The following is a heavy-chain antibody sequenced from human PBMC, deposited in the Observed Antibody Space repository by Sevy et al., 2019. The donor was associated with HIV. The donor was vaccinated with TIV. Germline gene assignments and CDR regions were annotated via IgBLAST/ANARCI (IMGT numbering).Heavy chain of an antibody. CDR1: RSTFSKYP. CDR3: AYYFDF. V-gene: IGHV3-23*01. CDR2: IDGGADNT. J-gene: IGHJ4*02. Sequence: GGSLRLSCAASRSTFSKYPMTWLRQPPGKGLQWVSTIDGGADNTYYADSVNGRFTISRDNSKNMVYLQMNSLRAEDTVIYYYAYYFDFWGQGTLVTVSS.